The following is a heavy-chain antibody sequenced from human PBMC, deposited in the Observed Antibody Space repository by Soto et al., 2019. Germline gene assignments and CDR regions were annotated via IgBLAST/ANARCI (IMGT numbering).Heavy chain of an antibody. D-gene: IGHD3-10*01. V-gene: IGHV3-30*18. CDR1: GFTFNSYG. CDR2: ISYDGDRK. J-gene: IGHJ4*01. CDR3: AKDALLWRNVHYFDF. Sequence: PGGSLRLSCAASGFTFNSYGMHWVRQAPGKGLEWVAVISYDGDRKYYADSVKGRFTISRDNSKNTLYLQMHGLRAEDTAVYYCAKDALLWRNVHYFDFWGHGTLVPVCS.